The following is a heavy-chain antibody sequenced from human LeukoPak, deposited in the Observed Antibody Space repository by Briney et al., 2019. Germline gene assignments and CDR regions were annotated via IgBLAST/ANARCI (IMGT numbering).Heavy chain of an antibody. CDR3: ARGRRIAARIWSDP. J-gene: IGHJ5*02. CDR1: GYTFTSYD. V-gene: IGHV1-8*01. D-gene: IGHD6-6*01. Sequence: ASVKVSCKASGYTFTSYDTNWVRQATGQGLEWMGWMNPSSGNTGYAQKFQGRVTMTRNTSISTAYMELSSLRSEDTAVYYCARGRRIAARIWSDPWGQGTLVTVSS. CDR2: MNPSSGNT.